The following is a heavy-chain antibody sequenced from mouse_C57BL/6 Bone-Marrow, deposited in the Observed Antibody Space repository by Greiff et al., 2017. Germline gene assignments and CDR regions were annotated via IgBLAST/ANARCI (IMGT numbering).Heavy chain of an antibody. V-gene: IGHV1-5*01. J-gene: IGHJ4*01. CDR2: IYPGNSDT. D-gene: IGHD1-1*01. Sequence: VQLQQSGTVLARPGASVKMSCKTSGYTFTSYWLHWVKQRPGQGLEWIGAIYPGNSDTSYNQKFKGKAKLTAVTSASTAYMELSSLTNEDAAVDYCTRSGNYGYYARDYWGQGTSVTVSS. CDR1: GYTFTSYW. CDR3: TRSGNYGYYARDY.